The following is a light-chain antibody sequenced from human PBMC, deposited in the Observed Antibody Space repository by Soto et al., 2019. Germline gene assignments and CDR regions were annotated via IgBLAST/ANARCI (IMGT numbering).Light chain of an antibody. J-gene: IGKJ1*01. CDR1: QGVSRSD. CDR3: QHYGSPPT. Sequence: EFVLTQSPGTRSLSPGERANLSGRASQGVSRSDLAWSPQKPGQAPRPLIYGASSRATGIPDRFSGSGSGTDFTLTTRRLEPEEFAVYYCQHYGSPPTFGQGTKGDIK. V-gene: IGKV3-20*01. CDR2: GAS.